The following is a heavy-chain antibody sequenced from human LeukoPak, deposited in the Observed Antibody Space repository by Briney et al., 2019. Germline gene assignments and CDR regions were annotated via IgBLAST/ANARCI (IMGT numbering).Heavy chain of an antibody. J-gene: IGHJ4*02. Sequence: PGGSLRLSCAASGFTFSSYAMHWVRQAPGKGVEYVSAISSNGGSTYYANSVKGRFTISRDNSKNTLYLQMGSLRAEDMAVYYCARDPGDVGYGGNLLDYWGQGTLVTVSS. D-gene: IGHD4-23*01. CDR2: ISSNGGST. CDR3: ARDPGDVGYGGNLLDY. CDR1: GFTFSSYA. V-gene: IGHV3-64*01.